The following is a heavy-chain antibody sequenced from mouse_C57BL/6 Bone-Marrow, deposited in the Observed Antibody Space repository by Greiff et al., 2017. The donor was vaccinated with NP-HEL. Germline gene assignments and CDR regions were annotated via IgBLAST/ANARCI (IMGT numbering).Heavy chain of an antibody. Sequence: QVQLQQSGPELVKPGASVKISCKASGYSFTSYYIHWVKQRPGQGLAWIGWIYPGSGNTKYNEKFKGKATLTADTSSSTAYMQLSSLTSEDSAVYYCARGIYYYGPWFAYWGQGTLVTVSA. CDR3: ARGIYYYGPWFAY. J-gene: IGHJ3*01. D-gene: IGHD1-1*01. CDR2: IYPGSGNT. CDR1: GYSFTSYY. V-gene: IGHV1-66*01.